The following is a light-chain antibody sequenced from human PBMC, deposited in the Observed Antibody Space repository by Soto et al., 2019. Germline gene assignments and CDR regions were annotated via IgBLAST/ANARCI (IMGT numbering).Light chain of an antibody. CDR3: QQYGSSPWT. V-gene: IGKV3-20*01. CDR2: GAS. CDR1: QSVRAN. Sequence: IVSTQSPRTLSLSPGERATLSCRASQSVRANLDWYQQKPGQAPRLLIYGASSRATGIPDRFSGSGSGTDFTLTISRLEPEDFAVYYCQQYGSSPWTFGQGTKVDIK. J-gene: IGKJ1*01.